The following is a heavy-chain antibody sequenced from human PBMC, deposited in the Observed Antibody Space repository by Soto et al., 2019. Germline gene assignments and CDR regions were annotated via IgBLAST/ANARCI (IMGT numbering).Heavy chain of an antibody. D-gene: IGHD1-26*01. J-gene: IGHJ4*02. V-gene: IGHV1-8*01. CDR2: MNPNSGNT. Sequence: SVKVSCKASGDPFPSYDINWVRQATGQGLEWMGWMNPNSGNTGYAQKFPGRVPMTGNTSISTAYMELSSLRSEETAVYYCARVPFADRRNGIYLDYWGQGTLVTVSS. CDR1: GDPFPSYD. CDR3: ARVPFADRRNGIYLDY.